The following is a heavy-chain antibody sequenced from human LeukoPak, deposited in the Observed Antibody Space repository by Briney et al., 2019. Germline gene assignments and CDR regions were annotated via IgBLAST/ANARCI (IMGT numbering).Heavy chain of an antibody. J-gene: IGHJ4*02. V-gene: IGHV4-59*01. CDR3: AGLSSGWYKVDY. CDR2: IHYSGST. CDR1: GGSISSYY. D-gene: IGHD6-19*01. Sequence: PSEALSLTCTVSGGSISSYYWTWIRQPPGKGLEWIGYIHYSGSTNYNPSLKSRVTISVDTSKNQFSLKLSSVTAADTAVYYCAGLSSGWYKVDYWGQGTLVTVSS.